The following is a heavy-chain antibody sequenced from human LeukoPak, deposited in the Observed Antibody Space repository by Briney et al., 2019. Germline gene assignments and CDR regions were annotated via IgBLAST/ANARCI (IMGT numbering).Heavy chain of an antibody. V-gene: IGHV3-23*01. CDR2: ISASGGGT. Sequence: PGGSLRLSCAASGFTFSNYGMSWVRQAPGRGLEWVSSISASGGGTYYADSVKGRFSISRDNSKNTLYLQMNSLRAEDTAVYYCAKEKRYCSGGSCYYYYYMDVWGKGTTVTISS. D-gene: IGHD2-15*01. CDR3: AKEKRYCSGGSCYYYYYMDV. CDR1: GFTFSNYG. J-gene: IGHJ6*03.